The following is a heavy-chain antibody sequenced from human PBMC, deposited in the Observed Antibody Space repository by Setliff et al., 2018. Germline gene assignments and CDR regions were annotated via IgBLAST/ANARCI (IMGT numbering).Heavy chain of an antibody. V-gene: IGHV3-33*08. Sequence: GALRLSCAASGFTFNNFAMHWVRQAPGKGLEWVAVIWYDGSNKYYADSVKGRFTISRDNSKNTLYLQMNSLRAEDTAVYYCARNWVTAQHYYYGMDVWGQGTTVTVSS. J-gene: IGHJ6*02. CDR3: ARNWVTAQHYYYGMDV. CDR1: GFTFNNFA. D-gene: IGHD2-21*02. CDR2: IWYDGSNK.